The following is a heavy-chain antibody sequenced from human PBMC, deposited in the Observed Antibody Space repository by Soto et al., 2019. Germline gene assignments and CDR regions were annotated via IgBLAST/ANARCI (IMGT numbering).Heavy chain of an antibody. CDR2: ISGSGGST. V-gene: IGHV3-23*01. CDR3: AKDRPDNTVTHPYYYYYYGMDV. D-gene: IGHD4-17*01. Sequence: PGGSLRLSCAASGFTFSSYAMSWVRQAPGKGLEWVSAISGSGGSTYYADSVKGRFTISRDNSKNTLYLQMNSLRTEDTAVYYCAKDRPDNTVTHPYYYYYYGMDVWGQGTTVTVSS. CDR1: GFTFSSYA. J-gene: IGHJ6*02.